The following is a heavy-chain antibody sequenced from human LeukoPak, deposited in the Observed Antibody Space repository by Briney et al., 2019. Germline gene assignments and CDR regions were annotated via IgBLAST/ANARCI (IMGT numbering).Heavy chain of an antibody. CDR3: ARALAVVVLPETLDY. D-gene: IGHD2-15*01. CDR1: GYTFTSYY. V-gene: IGHV1-46*01. CDR2: INPSGGST. Sequence: ASVKVSCKASGYTFTSYYMHWVRQAPGQGLEWMGMINPSGGSTSYAQKFQGRVTMTRDTSTSTVYMELSSLRSEDTAVYYCARALAVVVLPETLDYWGQGTLVTVSS. J-gene: IGHJ4*02.